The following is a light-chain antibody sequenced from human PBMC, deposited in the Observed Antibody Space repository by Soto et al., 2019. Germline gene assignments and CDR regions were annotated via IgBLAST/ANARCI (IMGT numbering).Light chain of an antibody. J-gene: IGKJ4*01. CDR1: QSVSSSY. Sequence: ENVLTQSPGTLSLSPGERATLSCRASQSVSSSYLAWYQQKPGQAPRLLIYGASSRATGIPDRFSGSGSGTDFTLINSRLEPDDFAVYYCQQYGSSVLTFGGGTKVEIK. CDR3: QQYGSSVLT. V-gene: IGKV3-20*01. CDR2: GAS.